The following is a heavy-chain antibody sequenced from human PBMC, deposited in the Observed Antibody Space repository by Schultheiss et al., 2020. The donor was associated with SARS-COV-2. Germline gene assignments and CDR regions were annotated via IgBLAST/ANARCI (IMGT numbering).Heavy chain of an antibody. CDR3: ARGFGTDIVVVVADGYFQH. V-gene: IGHV3-21*01. D-gene: IGHD2-15*01. Sequence: GGSLRLSCAASGFTVSSNYMSWVRQAPGKGLEWVSSITSNSSYIYYADSVEGRFTISRDNAKNSLYLQMNSLRAEDTAVYYCARGFGTDIVVVVADGYFQHWGQGTLVTVSS. CDR2: ITSNSSYI. CDR1: GFTVSSNY. J-gene: IGHJ1*01.